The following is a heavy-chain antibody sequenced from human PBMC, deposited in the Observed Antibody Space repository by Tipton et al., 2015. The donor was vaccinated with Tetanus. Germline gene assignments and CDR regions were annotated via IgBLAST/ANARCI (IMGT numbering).Heavy chain of an antibody. V-gene: IGHV4-30-4*08. J-gene: IGHJ5*02. Sequence: TLSLTCTVSGDSISSGDFYWSWIRQHPGKGLEWIGYMYYSGTTHYNPSLKSRVTISMDRSKNQLSLKLTSVTAADTAVYYCARATSTGPAYNWFDPWGQGTLVTVSS. CDR3: ARATSTGPAYNWFDP. D-gene: IGHD2-8*02. CDR2: MYYSGTT. CDR1: GDSISSGDFY.